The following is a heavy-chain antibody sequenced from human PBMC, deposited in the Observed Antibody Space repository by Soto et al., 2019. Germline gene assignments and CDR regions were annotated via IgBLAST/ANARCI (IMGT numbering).Heavy chain of an antibody. Sequence: SVKVSCKASGGTFSSSGFSWVRQAPGQGLEWMGMIVPSLDTTNYAQKFQARVTITADEVTSTAYMELRSLRSEDTAVYYCARWPQPRYTADPYAVDVWGQGTRATVSS. V-gene: IGHV1-69*11. D-gene: IGHD3-16*02. CDR2: IVPSLDTT. CDR3: ARWPQPRYTADPYAVDV. CDR1: GGTFSSSG. J-gene: IGHJ6*02.